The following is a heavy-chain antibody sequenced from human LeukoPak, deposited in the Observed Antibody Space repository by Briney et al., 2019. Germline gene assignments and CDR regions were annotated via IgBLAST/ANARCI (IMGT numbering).Heavy chain of an antibody. V-gene: IGHV5-51*01. Sequence: GESLKISCKGSGYSFTSYWIGWVRQMPGKGLECMGIIYPGASDTRYSSSFQGQVTISADESISTAYLQWSSLKASDTAMYYCARSQYSGSYAAAYYYYMDVWGKGTTVTISS. CDR2: IYPGASDT. CDR3: ARSQYSGSYAAAYYYYMDV. D-gene: IGHD1-26*01. CDR1: GYSFTSYW. J-gene: IGHJ6*03.